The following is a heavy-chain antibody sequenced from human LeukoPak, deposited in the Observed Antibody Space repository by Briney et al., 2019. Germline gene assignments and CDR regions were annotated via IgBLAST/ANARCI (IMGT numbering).Heavy chain of an antibody. J-gene: IGHJ5*02. V-gene: IGHV3-30*04. D-gene: IGHD3-22*01. CDR3: AMIVVVITPA. CDR2: ISFDGTHD. Sequence: GTSLKLSCAASGFTFSSYAIHWVRQAPGKGLEWVAVISFDGTHDFYADSVKGRFTISRDNSKNTLYLQMNSLRADDTAVYYCAMIVVVITPAWGQGTLVTVSS. CDR1: GFTFSSYA.